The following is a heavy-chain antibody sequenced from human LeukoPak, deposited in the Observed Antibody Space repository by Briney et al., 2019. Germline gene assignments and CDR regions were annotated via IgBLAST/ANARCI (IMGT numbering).Heavy chain of an antibody. Sequence: PGGSLRLSCAASGFTFSSYAMSWVRQAPGKGLEWVSAISGSGGSTYYADSVKGRFTISRDNSKNTLYLQMNSLRAEDTAVYYCAKDPDIVVVPAATDWFDPWGQGTLVTVSS. CDR3: AKDPDIVVVPAATDWFDP. J-gene: IGHJ5*02. V-gene: IGHV3-23*01. D-gene: IGHD2-2*01. CDR2: ISGSGGST. CDR1: GFTFSSYA.